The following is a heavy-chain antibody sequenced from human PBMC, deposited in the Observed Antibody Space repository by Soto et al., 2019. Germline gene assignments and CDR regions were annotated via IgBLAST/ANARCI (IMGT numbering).Heavy chain of an antibody. CDR2: IYHSGRT. D-gene: IGHD2-2*01. CDR1: GGTISSGGYS. CDR3: ARVPDY. V-gene: IGHV4-30-2*01. J-gene: IGHJ4*02. Sequence: TSETLSPTSAFSGGTISSGGYSWSWIRQPPGKGLEWIGYIYHSGRTYYNPSLKSRVTISVDRSKNQFSLKLSSVTAADTAVYCCARVPDYWGQGTLVTVSS.